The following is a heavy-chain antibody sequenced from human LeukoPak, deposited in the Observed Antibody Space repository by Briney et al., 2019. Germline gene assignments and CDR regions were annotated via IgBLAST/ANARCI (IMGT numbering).Heavy chain of an antibody. D-gene: IGHD5-18*01. Sequence: QPGGSLRLSCAASGFTFSTYSMNWVRQAPGKGLEWVSYISTSDRTIYYADSVKGRFTISRDNAKNSLYLQMNSLRAEDTAVYYCAREDTATVFDYWGQGTLVTVSS. CDR2: ISTSDRTI. CDR1: GFTFSTYS. J-gene: IGHJ4*02. V-gene: IGHV3-48*04. CDR3: AREDTATVFDY.